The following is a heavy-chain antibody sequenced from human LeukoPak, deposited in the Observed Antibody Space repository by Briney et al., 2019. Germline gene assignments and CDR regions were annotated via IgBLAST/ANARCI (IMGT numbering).Heavy chain of an antibody. J-gene: IGHJ3*02. CDR1: GYTFTGYY. CDR2: INPNSGGT. CDR3: ASAGPSIVVITKVDAFDI. V-gene: IGHV1-2*02. D-gene: IGHD3-22*01. Sequence: ASVKVSCKASGYTFTGYYMHWVRQAPGQGLEWMGWINPNSGGTNYAQKFQGRVTMTRDTSISTAYMELSRLRSDDTAVYYCASAGPSIVVITKVDAFDIWGQGTMVTVSS.